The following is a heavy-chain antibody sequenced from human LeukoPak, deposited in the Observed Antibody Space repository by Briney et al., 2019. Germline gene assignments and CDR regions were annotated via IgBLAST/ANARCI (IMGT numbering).Heavy chain of an antibody. CDR3: ARGPPEYYDFWSGYYQPPHYFDY. Sequence: ASVKVSCKASGYTFTSYYMHWVRQAPGQGLEWMGIINPSGGSTSYAQKFQGRVTMTRNTSISTAYMELSSLRSEDTAVYYCARGPPEYYDFWSGYYQPPHYFDYWGQGTLVTVSS. D-gene: IGHD3-3*01. J-gene: IGHJ4*02. CDR2: INPSGGST. V-gene: IGHV1-46*01. CDR1: GYTFTSYY.